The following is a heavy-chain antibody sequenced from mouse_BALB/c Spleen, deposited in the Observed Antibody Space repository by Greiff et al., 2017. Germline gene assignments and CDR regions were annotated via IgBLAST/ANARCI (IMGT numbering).Heavy chain of an antibody. CDR1: GFTFSSFG. CDR2: ISSGSSTI. V-gene: IGHV5-17*02. Sequence: EVKLMESGGGLVQPGGSRKLSCAASGFTFSSFGMHWVRQAPEKGLEWVAYISSGSSTIYYADTVKGRFTISRDNPKNTLFLQMTSLRSEDTAMYYCARQNYDYDEFAYWGQGTLVTVSA. J-gene: IGHJ3*01. D-gene: IGHD2-4*01. CDR3: ARQNYDYDEFAY.